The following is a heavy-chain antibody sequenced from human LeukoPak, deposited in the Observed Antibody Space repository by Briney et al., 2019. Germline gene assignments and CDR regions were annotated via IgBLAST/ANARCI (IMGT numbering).Heavy chain of an antibody. CDR1: RFIFSVYG. V-gene: IGHV3-33*05. Sequence: GGSLRLSCVASRFIFSVYGMHWVRQAPGKGLEWVAFMSYDENTEYYIDSVKGRFTISRDNSKNTLFLQLNNLRPEDTGVYYCARDGSTNSQNWFDPWGQGTLVIVSS. CDR3: ARDGSTNSQNWFDP. J-gene: IGHJ5*02. CDR2: MSYDENTE. D-gene: IGHD2-8*01.